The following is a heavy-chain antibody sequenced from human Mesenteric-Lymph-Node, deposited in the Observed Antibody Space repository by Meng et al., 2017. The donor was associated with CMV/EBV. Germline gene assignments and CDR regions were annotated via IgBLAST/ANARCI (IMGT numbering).Heavy chain of an antibody. Sequence: CAVYGGSFRNYYWPWIRQAPGKGLEWIGDINHRGSTNYNPSFKSRVTMSVVTSKKQISLKMTSVTAADTASYYCARSSGAAMVTSDYWGQGTLVTVSS. D-gene: IGHD5-18*01. CDR2: INHRGST. CDR1: GGSFRNYY. J-gene: IGHJ4*02. V-gene: IGHV4-34*01. CDR3: ARSSGAAMVTSDY.